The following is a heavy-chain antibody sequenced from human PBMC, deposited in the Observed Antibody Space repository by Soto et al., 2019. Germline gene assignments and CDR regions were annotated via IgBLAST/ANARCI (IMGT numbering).Heavy chain of an antibody. Sequence: SETLSLTCAVYGGSFSGYYWSWIRQTPGKGLEWIGEINHSGSTNQNPSLKSRVTILVDTSKNQFSLKLRSVTAADTAVYYCARGIAMKVAVPDDAPDKFFFGYWGLGTLVTVSS. V-gene: IGHV4-34*01. CDR3: ARGIAMKVAVPDDAPDKFFFGY. CDR2: INHSGST. J-gene: IGHJ4*02. D-gene: IGHD3-22*01. CDR1: GGSFSGYY.